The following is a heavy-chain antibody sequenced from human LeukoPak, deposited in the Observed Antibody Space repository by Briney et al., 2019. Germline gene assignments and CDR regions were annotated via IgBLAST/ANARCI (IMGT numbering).Heavy chain of an antibody. V-gene: IGHV4-34*01. CDR2: INHSGST. Sequence: NPSETLSLTCAVYGGSFSGYYWSWIRQPPGEGLEWIGEINHSGSTNYNPSLKSRVTISLDTSKNQLSLRLISVTAADTAVYYCARRGTWFDPWGQGTLVTVSS. D-gene: IGHD3-10*01. J-gene: IGHJ5*02. CDR3: ARRGTWFDP. CDR1: GGSFSGYY.